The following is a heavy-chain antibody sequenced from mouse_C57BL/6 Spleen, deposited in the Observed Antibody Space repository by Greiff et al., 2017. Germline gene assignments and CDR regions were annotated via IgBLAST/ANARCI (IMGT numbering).Heavy chain of an antibody. CDR1: GYTFTSYW. CDR2: IYPGNSDT. Sequence: VQLKQSGTVLARPGASVKMSCKTSGYTFTSYWMHWVKQRPGQGLEWIGAIYPGNSDTSYNQKFKGKAKLTAVTSASTAYMELSSLTNEDSAVYYCTSPIYYYGSSYAMDYWGQGTSVTVSS. CDR3: TSPIYYYGSSYAMDY. J-gene: IGHJ4*01. V-gene: IGHV1-5*01. D-gene: IGHD1-1*01.